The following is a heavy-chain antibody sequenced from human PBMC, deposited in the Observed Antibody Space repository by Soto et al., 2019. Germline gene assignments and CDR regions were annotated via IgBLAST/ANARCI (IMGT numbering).Heavy chain of an antibody. V-gene: IGHV3-23*01. J-gene: IGHJ6*02. CDR1: GFPFSAYG. CDR3: ERDKFHQELVPGMDV. D-gene: IGHD6-13*01. Sequence: PGGSLRLSCEGTGFPFSAYGMSWVRQAAGKWMEWVSAISGSGGSTYYADSVKGRFTISRDNSKNTLYLQMNSLRAEDTAVYYCERDKFHQELVPGMDVWAQWTTDTVSS. CDR2: ISGSGGST.